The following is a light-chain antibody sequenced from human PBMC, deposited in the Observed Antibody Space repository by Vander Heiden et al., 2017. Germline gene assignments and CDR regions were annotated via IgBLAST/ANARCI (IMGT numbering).Light chain of an antibody. Sequence: ELVLTQSPGILSLSPGDRATLSCRASQSIGSNYLAWYQQKPGQAPRLLMYDASSRATGFPDRFSGSGSGTDFTLTISRLEPEDSAVYCCQQYGTSYTFGQGTKLEIK. J-gene: IGKJ2*01. V-gene: IGKV3-20*01. CDR3: QQYGTSYT. CDR2: DAS. CDR1: QSIGSNY.